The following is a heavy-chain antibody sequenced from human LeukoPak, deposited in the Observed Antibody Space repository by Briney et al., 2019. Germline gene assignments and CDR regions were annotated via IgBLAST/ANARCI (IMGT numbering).Heavy chain of an antibody. CDR3: ATGRDTYCSGGSCYDY. CDR2: FDPEDGET. D-gene: IGHD2-15*01. CDR1: GYTLTELS. J-gene: IGHJ4*02. Sequence: ASVKVSCKVSGYTLTELSMHWVRQAPGKGLEWMGGFDPEDGETIYAQKFQGRVTMTEDTSTDTAYMELSSLRSEDTAVYYCATGRDTYCSGGSCYDYWGQGTLVTVSS. V-gene: IGHV1-24*01.